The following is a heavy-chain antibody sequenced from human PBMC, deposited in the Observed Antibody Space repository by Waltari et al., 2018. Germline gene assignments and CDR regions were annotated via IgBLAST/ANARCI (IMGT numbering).Heavy chain of an antibody. J-gene: IGHJ4*02. Sequence: QVQLVESGGGVVQPGRSLRLSCAASGFTFSSYGMHWVRQAPGKGPEGVAVIWYDGSNKYYADSVRGRFTSSRDNTKNSGYLQTASLRVDDTAVYYCATLGSDGRMDYWGQGALVTVSS. CDR3: ATLGSDGRMDY. CDR2: IWYDGSNK. V-gene: IGHV3-33*03. CDR1: GFTFSSYG. D-gene: IGHD2-15*01.